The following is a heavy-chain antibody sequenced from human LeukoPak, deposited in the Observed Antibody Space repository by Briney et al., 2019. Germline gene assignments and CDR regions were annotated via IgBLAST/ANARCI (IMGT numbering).Heavy chain of an antibody. J-gene: IGHJ4*02. V-gene: IGHV4-59*08. D-gene: IGHD2-15*01. CDR3: ARHHRYCSGSSCYVFDF. Sequence: SETLSLTCTVSGGSISSYYWSWIRQPPGKGLEWIGYISSSGSTNYNPSLKSRVTISGDTSKNHFSLKLSSVTAADTAVYYCARHHRYCSGSSCYVFDFWGQGTLVTVSS. CDR2: ISSSGST. CDR1: GGSISSYY.